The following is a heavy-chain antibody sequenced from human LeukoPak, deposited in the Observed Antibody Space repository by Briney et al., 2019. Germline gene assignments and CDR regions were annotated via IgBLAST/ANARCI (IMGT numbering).Heavy chain of an antibody. D-gene: IGHD3-16*02. J-gene: IGHJ3*02. Sequence: ASVKVSCKASGYTFTSYYMHWVRQAPGQGLEWMGIINPSGGSTSYAQKFQGRVTMTRNTSISTAYMELSSLRSEDTAVYYCARGGHLRLGELSLLHAFDIWGQGTMVTVSS. V-gene: IGHV1-46*01. CDR1: GYTFTSYY. CDR3: ARGGHLRLGELSLLHAFDI. CDR2: INPSGGST.